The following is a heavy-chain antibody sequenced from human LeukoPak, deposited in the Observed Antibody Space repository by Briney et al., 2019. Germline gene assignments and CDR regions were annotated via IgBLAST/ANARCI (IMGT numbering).Heavy chain of an antibody. J-gene: IGHJ6*02. D-gene: IGHD3-22*01. CDR3: AGRHEVSPIGPYYYCGMDV. CDR2: IYYSGST. CDR1: GGSISSYY. Sequence: SETLSLTCTVSGGSISSYYWSWLRQPPGKGLEWIGYIYYSGSTNYNPSLKSRVTISVDTSKNQFSLKLSSVTAADTAVYYCAGRHEVSPIGPYYYCGMDVWGQGTTVTVSS. V-gene: IGHV4-59*01.